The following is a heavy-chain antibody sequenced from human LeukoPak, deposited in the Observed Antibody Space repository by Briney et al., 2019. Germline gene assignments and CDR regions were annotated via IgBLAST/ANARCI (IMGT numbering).Heavy chain of an antibody. J-gene: IGHJ4*02. CDR2: INHSGST. CDR1: GGSFSGYY. V-gene: IGHV4-34*01. CDR3: AREEAYGGNGY. Sequence: SETLSLTCAVYGGSFSGYYWSWIRQPPGKGLEWIGEINHSGSTNYNPSLKSRVTMSVDTSKNQFSLKLSSVTAADTAVYYCAREEAYGGNGYWGQGTLVTVSS. D-gene: IGHD4-17*01.